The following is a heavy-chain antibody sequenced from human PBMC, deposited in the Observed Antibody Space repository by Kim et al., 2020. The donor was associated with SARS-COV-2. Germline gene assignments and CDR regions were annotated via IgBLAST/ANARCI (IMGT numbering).Heavy chain of an antibody. Sequence: NAGNGNTKYSQKFQGRVTITRDTSASTAYMELSSLRSEDTAVYYCARDRNWGQGTLVTVSS. CDR3: ARDRN. J-gene: IGHJ4*02. V-gene: IGHV1-3*01. CDR2: NAGNGNT.